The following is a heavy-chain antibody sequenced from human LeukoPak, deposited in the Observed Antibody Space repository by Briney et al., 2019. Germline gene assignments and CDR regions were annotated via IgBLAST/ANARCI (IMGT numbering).Heavy chain of an antibody. Sequence: PSETLSLTCTVPGGPISGYSWSWVRQPPGKGLEWIGYVYYSGSSAYNPSLKSRVTISLDTSRNPFSLKLSSVTAADTAVYYCARALYFYDSGSYSYYFDYWGQGTLVTVSS. D-gene: IGHD3-10*01. CDR2: VYYSGSS. J-gene: IGHJ4*02. CDR1: GGPISGYS. V-gene: IGHV4-59*01. CDR3: ARALYFYDSGSYSYYFDY.